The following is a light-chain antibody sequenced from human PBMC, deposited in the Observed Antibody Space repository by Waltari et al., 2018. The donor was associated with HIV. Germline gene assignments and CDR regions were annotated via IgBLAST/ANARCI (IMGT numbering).Light chain of an antibody. J-gene: IGLJ2*01. Sequence: QSALTQPASVSGSPGQSITISCTGTSSDVGGYNYVSWYQQHPGKAPKLMIYDVSSRPSWVSNRFSGSKSGNTASLTISGLQAEDEADYYCSSYTSSSTLNFGGGTKLTVL. V-gene: IGLV2-14*03. CDR2: DVS. CDR1: SSDVGGYNY. CDR3: SSYTSSSTLN.